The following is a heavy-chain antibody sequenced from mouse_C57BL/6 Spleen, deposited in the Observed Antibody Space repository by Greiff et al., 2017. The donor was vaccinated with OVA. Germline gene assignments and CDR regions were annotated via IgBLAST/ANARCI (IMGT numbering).Heavy chain of an antibody. CDR3: ARYSSRGMDY. D-gene: IGHD1-1*01. CDR1: GYTFISYW. J-gene: IGHJ4*01. V-gene: IGHV1-69*01. CDR2: IDPSDSYT. Sequence: QVQLKQPGAELVMPGASVKLSCKASGYTFISYWMHWVKQRPGQGLEWIGEIDPSDSYTNYNQKFKGKSTLTVDKSSSTAYMQLSSLTSEDSAVYYCARYSSRGMDYWGQGTSVTVSS.